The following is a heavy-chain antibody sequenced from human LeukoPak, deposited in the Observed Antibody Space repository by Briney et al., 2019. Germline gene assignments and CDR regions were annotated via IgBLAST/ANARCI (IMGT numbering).Heavy chain of an antibody. CDR2: IYHSGST. J-gene: IGHJ4*02. Sequence: PSETLSLTCTVSGYSISSGYYWGWIRQPPGKGLEWIGSIYHSGSTYYNPSLKSRVTISVDTSKNQFSLKLSSVSAADTAVYYCAMRTVLRYFDWFLPLYYFDYWGQGTLVTVSS. V-gene: IGHV4-38-2*02. CDR1: GYSISSGYY. D-gene: IGHD3-9*01. CDR3: AMRTVLRYFDWFLPLYYFDY.